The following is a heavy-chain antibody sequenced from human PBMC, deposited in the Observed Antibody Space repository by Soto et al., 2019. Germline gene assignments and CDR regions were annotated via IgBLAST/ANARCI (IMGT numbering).Heavy chain of an antibody. CDR1: GYTFTSYY. V-gene: IGHV1-46*01. CDR2: INPSGGST. D-gene: IGHD4-4*01. Sequence: ASVKVSCKESGYTFTSYYLHWVRQAPGHGLEWIGIINPSGGSTSYAEKFHGRVTMTRDTYTSTVYMELSSMRSEDTAVYYRAGEVFVTIGEXGKSGYYGMXVWCQGNRVTVSS. CDR3: AGEVFVTIGEXGKSGYYGMXV. J-gene: IGHJ6*02.